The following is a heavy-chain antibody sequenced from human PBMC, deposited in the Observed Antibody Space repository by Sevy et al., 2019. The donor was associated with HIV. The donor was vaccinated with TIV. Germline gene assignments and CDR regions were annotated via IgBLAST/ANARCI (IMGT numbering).Heavy chain of an antibody. CDR2: ISYHGRDK. D-gene: IGHD3-9*01. V-gene: IGHV3-30*18. CDR3: AKDFTGYNGMDV. J-gene: IGHJ6*02. Sequence: GGSLRLSCVVSGISFTTSGMHWVRQAPGKGLEWVAVISYHGRDKFYAESVKGRSTISRDNSKNMLYLQMNSLRAEETAVYYCAKDFTGYNGMDVWGPGTMVTVSS. CDR1: GISFTTSG.